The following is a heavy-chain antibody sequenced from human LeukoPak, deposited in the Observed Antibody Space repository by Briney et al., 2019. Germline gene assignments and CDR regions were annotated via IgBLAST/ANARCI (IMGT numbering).Heavy chain of an antibody. CDR3: ARPSNGPYYYYMDV. V-gene: IGHV4-39*01. D-gene: IGHD3-22*01. J-gene: IGHJ6*03. CDR1: GGSISSSSYY. Sequence: SETLSLTCTVSGGSISSSSYYWGWIRQPPGKGLEWIGSIYYSGSTYYNPSLKSRVTISVDTSKNQFSLKLSSVTAADTAVYYCARPSNGPYYYYMDVWGKGTTVTVSS. CDR2: IYYSGST.